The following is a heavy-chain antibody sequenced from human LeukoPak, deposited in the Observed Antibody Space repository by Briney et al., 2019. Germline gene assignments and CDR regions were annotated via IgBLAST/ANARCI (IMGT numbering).Heavy chain of an antibody. V-gene: IGHV3-66*01. Sequence: PGGSLRLSCAASGFTVSSNYMSWVRQAPGKGLEWVSVIYSGGSTYYADSVKGRFTISRDNSKNTLYLQMNSLRAEDTAVYYCARSRSSSSWFHFDYWGQGTLVTVSS. CDR1: GFTVSSNY. CDR2: IYSGGST. J-gene: IGHJ4*02. D-gene: IGHD6-13*01. CDR3: ARSRSSSSWFHFDY.